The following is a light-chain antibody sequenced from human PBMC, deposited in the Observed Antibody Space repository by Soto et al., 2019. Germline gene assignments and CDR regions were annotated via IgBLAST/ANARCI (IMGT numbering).Light chain of an antibody. V-gene: IGLV2-14*01. J-gene: IGLJ2*01. CDR1: SSDVGAYNY. Sequence: QSALTQPASVSGSPGQSITISCTGASSDVGAYNYVSWYQQHPGKAPRLMIYEVSNRPSGVSNRFSGSNSGNTASLTISGRQAEDEADYYCGSFTTASPLVIFGGGTKLTVL. CDR3: GSFTTASPLVI. CDR2: EVS.